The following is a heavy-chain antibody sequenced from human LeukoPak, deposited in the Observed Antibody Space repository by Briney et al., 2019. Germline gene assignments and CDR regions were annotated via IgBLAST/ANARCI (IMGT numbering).Heavy chain of an antibody. Sequence: SETLSLTCTVSGDSISSNNRYWGWLRQPPGKGLEWIGSFYFGGSNYYSPSLRSRVIISLDTSKNQFSLALNFVTAADTAMYYCASSHSATWYDDWGQGALVTVS. V-gene: IGHV4-39*07. CDR3: ASSHSATWYDD. D-gene: IGHD6-13*01. J-gene: IGHJ4*02. CDR2: FYFGGSN. CDR1: GDSISSNNRY.